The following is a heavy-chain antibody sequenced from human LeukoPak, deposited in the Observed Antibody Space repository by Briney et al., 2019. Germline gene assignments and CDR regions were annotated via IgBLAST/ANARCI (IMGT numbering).Heavy chain of an antibody. CDR2: ISSSSSYI. CDR3: ARVGCGGDCYYYFDY. J-gene: IGHJ4*02. V-gene: IGHV3-21*01. D-gene: IGHD2-21*02. Sequence: GGSLRLSCAASGFTFTIYSMNWVRQAPGKGLEWVSSISSSSSYIYHADSVKGRFTISRDNAKNSLYLQMNSLRAEDTAVYYCARVGCGGDCYYYFDYWGQGTLVTVSS. CDR1: GFTFTIYS.